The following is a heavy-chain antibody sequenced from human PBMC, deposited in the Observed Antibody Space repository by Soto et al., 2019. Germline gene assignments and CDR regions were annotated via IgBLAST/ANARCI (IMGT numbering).Heavy chain of an antibody. V-gene: IGHV3-49*04. CDR1: GFTFDDYA. J-gene: IGHJ4*02. CDR3: TRTDYYYDSGSYYPFDY. D-gene: IGHD3-10*01. Sequence: GGSLRLSCTPSGFTFDDYALSWVRQAPGKGLEWVGFIRSKHYGGTTEYAASVKGRFTISRGDSKSIAYLQMNGLKTEDTAVYYCTRTDYYYDSGSYYPFDYWGQGTLVTVSS. CDR2: IRSKHYGGTT.